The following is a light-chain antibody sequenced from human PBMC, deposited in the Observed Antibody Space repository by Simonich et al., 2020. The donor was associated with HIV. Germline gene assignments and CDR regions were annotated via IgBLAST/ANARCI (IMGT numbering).Light chain of an antibody. CDR3: QSYDSSLSGWV. J-gene: IGLJ3*02. CDR2: GNS. V-gene: IGLV1-40*01. Sequence: QSVLTQPPSVSGAPGQRVTISCTGSSSNIGAGYDVHWYQQLPGTPPKLLIYGNSNRPSGVPDRRSGSKSGTSASLAITGLQAEDEADYYCQSYDSSLSGWVFGGGTKLTVL. CDR1: SSNIGAGYD.